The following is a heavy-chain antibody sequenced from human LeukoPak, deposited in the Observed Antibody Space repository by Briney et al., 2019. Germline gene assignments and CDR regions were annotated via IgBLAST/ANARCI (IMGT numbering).Heavy chain of an antibody. CDR3: AKDIVVVPAAMADDAFDI. D-gene: IGHD2-2*01. CDR1: GGTFSSYA. CDR2: IIPIFGTA. V-gene: IGHV1-69*13. J-gene: IGHJ3*02. Sequence: SVKVSCKASGGTFSSYAISWVRQAPGQGLEWMGGIIPIFGTANYAQKFQGRVTITADESTSTAYMELSSLRSEDTAVYYCAKDIVVVPAAMADDAFDIWAKGQWSPSLQ.